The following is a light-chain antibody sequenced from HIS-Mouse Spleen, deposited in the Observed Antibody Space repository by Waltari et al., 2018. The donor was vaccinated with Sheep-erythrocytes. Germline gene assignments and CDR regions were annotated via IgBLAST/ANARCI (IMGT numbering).Light chain of an antibody. CDR3: QQSYSTPPT. CDR2: AAS. Sequence: DIQMTQSPSSLSASVGDRVTITCRASQSISSYLNWYQQKPVKAPKLLIYAASSLQSGVPSRFSGSGSGTAFTLTISSLQPEDFATYYCQQSYSTPPTFGGGTKVEIK. V-gene: IGKV1-39*01. CDR1: QSISSY. J-gene: IGKJ4*01.